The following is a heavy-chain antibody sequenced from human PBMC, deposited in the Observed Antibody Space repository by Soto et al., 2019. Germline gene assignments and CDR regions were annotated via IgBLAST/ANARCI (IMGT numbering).Heavy chain of an antibody. Sequence: QVQLVQSGAEVKKPGASVKVSCKASGYTFTDYYMHWVRQAPGQGLEWMGWINPSTGGTLYAQRFQGRVTVTSDTSISTVYMELTSLRSDDTAVYYCAGNHYDRSAYYYEDYWGQGTLVTVSS. D-gene: IGHD3-22*01. J-gene: IGHJ4*02. V-gene: IGHV1-2*02. CDR3: AGNHYDRSAYYYEDY. CDR1: GYTFTDYY. CDR2: INPSTGGT.